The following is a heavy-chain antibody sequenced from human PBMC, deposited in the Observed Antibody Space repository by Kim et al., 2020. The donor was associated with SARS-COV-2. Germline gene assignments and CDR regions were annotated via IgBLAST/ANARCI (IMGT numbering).Heavy chain of an antibody. D-gene: IGHD2-21*02. CDR1: GGSISSYY. J-gene: IGHJ2*01. Sequence: SETLSLTCTVSGGSISSYYWSWIRQPPGKGLEWIGYIYYSGSTNYNPSLKSRVTISVDTSKNQFSLKLSSVTAADTAVYYCARDLREVGAYCGGDCYATNYWYFDLWGRGTLVTVSS. V-gene: IGHV4-59*01. CDR2: IYYSGST. CDR3: ARDLREVGAYCGGDCYATNYWYFDL.